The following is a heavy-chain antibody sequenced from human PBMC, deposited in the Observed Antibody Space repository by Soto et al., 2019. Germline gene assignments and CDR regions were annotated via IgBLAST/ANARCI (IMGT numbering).Heavy chain of an antibody. J-gene: IGHJ5*02. CDR2: YYPYIAYG. Sequence: QVQLVQSGAEVKEPGASVKVSCKASGYTFNNYAISWVRQATGHGLEWMGWYYPYIAYGQPAKNFQGRVSMTTDTSTNTAYMKLKGLGSDDTAIYYCARNSSDLYGWLDPWGQGTLVTVSS. V-gene: IGHV1-18*04. CDR1: GYTFNNYA. CDR3: ARNSSDLYGWLDP. D-gene: IGHD3-22*01.